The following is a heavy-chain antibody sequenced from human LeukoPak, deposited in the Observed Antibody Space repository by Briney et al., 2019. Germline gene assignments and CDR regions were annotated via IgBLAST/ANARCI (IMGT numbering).Heavy chain of an antibody. CDR2: IIPIFGTA. Sequence: SVKVSCKASGGTFSSYAISWVRQAPGQGLEWMGGIIPIFGTASYAQKFQGRVTITTDESTSTAYMELSSLRSEDTAVYNCARAQYGSGSYSYWGQGTLVTVSS. V-gene: IGHV1-69*05. D-gene: IGHD3-10*01. J-gene: IGHJ4*02. CDR1: GGTFSSYA. CDR3: ARAQYGSGSYSY.